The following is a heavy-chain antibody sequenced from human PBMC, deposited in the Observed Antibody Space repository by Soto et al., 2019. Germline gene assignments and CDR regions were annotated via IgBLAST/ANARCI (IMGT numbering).Heavy chain of an antibody. J-gene: IGHJ4*02. CDR1: GGSISNYY. V-gene: IGHV4-4*07. CDR2: MYTSGST. CDR3: ARVFPSYCGGDCSYFDS. Sequence: SETLSLTCTVSGGSISNYYWTWIRQPAGKGLEWIGRMYTSGSTNYNPSLKSRVTMSVDTSKNQFSLNLRSVTAADTAVYYCARVFPSYCGGDCSYFDSWGQGTLVTVSS. D-gene: IGHD2-21*02.